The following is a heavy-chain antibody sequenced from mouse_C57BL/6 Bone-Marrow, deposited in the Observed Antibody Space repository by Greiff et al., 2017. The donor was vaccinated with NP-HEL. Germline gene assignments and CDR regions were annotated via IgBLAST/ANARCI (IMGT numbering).Heavy chain of an antibody. D-gene: IGHD1-1*01. J-gene: IGHJ3*01. CDR2: FNPNNGGT. CDR3: ARGNYYGSTSWFGY. CDR1: GYAFTEYT. Sequence: EVQLQQSGPELVKPGTSVHISCKTSGYAFTEYTMHWVKQSHGKSLEWIGGFNPNNGGTTYNQGFKGKATLTVDKSSTTAYMELRSLTSEDSAVYYCARGNYYGSTSWFGYWGQGTLVTVST. V-gene: IGHV1-18*01.